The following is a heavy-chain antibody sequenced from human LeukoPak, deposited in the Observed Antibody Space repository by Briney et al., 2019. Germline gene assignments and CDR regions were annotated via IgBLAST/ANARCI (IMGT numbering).Heavy chain of an antibody. Sequence: GGSLRLSCAASEFTFGDYGMHWVRQTPAKGLEWLAVISYDGSNTYYADSVKGRFSISRDNSKNTVYLVLNDLRTEDSAIYYCCSATSMTTVTTDYWGQGTLVSVSS. CDR2: ISYDGSNT. D-gene: IGHD4-11*01. V-gene: IGHV3-30*03. J-gene: IGHJ4*02. CDR1: EFTFGDYG. CDR3: CSATSMTTVTTDY.